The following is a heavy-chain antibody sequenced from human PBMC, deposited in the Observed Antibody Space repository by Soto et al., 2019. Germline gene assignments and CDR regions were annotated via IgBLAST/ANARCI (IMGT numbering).Heavy chain of an antibody. CDR2: ISIDGSST. CDR3: ARDRAPGEMATTFDY. CDR1: GFSFDNYW. V-gene: IGHV3-74*01. J-gene: IGHJ4*02. Sequence: GGSLRLSCAASGFSFDNYWMHWVRQSPGKGLVWVSRISIDGSSTNYADSVKGRFTISRDNAKKTLYLLMNSLRAEDTAVYYCARDRAPGEMATTFDYWGLGTLVTVSS.